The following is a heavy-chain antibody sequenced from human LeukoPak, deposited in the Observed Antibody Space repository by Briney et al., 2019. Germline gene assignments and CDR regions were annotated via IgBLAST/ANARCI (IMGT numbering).Heavy chain of an antibody. Sequence: SETLSLTCTVSGGSINSYYWSWIRQPPGKGLEWIGYISYSGSTNYNPSLKSRVTLSVDTSKKQFSLKLSSVTAADTAVYYCARGLLVGNTGYYFDYWGQGTLVTVSS. J-gene: IGHJ4*02. V-gene: IGHV4-59*01. CDR1: GGSINSYY. CDR2: ISYSGST. CDR3: ARGLLVGNTGYYFDY. D-gene: IGHD1-26*01.